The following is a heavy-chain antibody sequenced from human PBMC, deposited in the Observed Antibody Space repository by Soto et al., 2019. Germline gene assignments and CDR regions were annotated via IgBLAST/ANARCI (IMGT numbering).Heavy chain of an antibody. CDR2: IYYSGST. CDR3: AREGLVGVYYDSSGYYGAFDI. CDR1: GGSISSYY. V-gene: IGHV4-59*01. J-gene: IGHJ3*02. Sequence: SETLSLTCTVSGGSISSYYWSWIRQPPGKGLEWIGYIYYSGSTNYNPSLKSRVTISVDTSKNQFSLKLSSVTAADTAVYYCAREGLVGVYYDSSGYYGAFDIWGQGTMVTVSS. D-gene: IGHD3-22*01.